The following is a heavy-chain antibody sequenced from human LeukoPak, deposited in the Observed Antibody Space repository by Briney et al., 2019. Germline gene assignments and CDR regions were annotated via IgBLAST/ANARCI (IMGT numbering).Heavy chain of an antibody. Sequence: PSETLSLTCTVSGGSISSSSYYWGWIRQLPGTGLEWIGSIYYSGGTYYNPSLKSRVTISVDTSKNQFSLKLSSVTAADTAVYYCARRLGYCSGGSCYFNWFDPWGQGTLVTVSS. V-gene: IGHV4-39*01. J-gene: IGHJ5*02. CDR3: ARRLGYCSGGSCYFNWFDP. CDR2: IYYSGGT. D-gene: IGHD2-15*01. CDR1: GGSISSSSYY.